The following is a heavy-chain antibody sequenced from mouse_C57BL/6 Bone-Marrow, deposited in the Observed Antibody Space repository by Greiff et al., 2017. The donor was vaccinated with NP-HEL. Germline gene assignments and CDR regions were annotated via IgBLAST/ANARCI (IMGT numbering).Heavy chain of an antibody. CDR2: ISDGGSYT. CDR1: GFTFSSYA. V-gene: IGHV5-4*03. CDR3: ARLYYDYDMDY. J-gene: IGHJ4*01. D-gene: IGHD2-4*01. Sequence: EVKLVESGGGLVKPGGSLKLSCAASGFTFSSYAMSWVRQTPEKRLEWVATISDGGSYTYYPDNVKGRFTISRDNAKNNLYLQMSHLKSEDTAMYYCARLYYDYDMDYWGRGTSVTVSS.